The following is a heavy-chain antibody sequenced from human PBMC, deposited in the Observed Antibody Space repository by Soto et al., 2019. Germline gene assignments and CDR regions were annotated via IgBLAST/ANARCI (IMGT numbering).Heavy chain of an antibody. V-gene: IGHV4-31*03. J-gene: IGHJ6*02. CDR1: GGSISSGGYY. Sequence: QVQLQESSPGLVKPSQTLSLTCTVSGGSISSGGYYWSWIRQHPGKGLECIGYIYYSGSTYYNPSLKSRVTISMDTSKNQFSLKLSSVTAAGTAVYYCARGGYYYYYGMDVWGQGTTVTVSS. CDR3: ARGGYYYYYGMDV. CDR2: IYYSGST.